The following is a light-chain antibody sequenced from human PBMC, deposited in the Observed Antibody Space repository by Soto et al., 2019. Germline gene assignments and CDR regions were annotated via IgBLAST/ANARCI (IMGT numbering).Light chain of an antibody. CDR3: SSYAGSNNFVV. J-gene: IGLJ2*01. CDR1: SSDIGGYKS. CDR2: EVT. V-gene: IGLV2-8*01. Sequence: QSVLTQPPSAAGSPGQSVTISCTGTSSDIGGYKSVSWYQQHPGKAPKLIIYEVTKRPSGVPDRFSGSKSGNTASLTVSRLQAEDEGDYYCSSYAGSNNFVVFGGGTKLTVL.